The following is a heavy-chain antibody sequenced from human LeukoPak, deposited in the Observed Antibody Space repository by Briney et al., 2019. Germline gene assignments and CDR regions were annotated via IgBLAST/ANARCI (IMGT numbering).Heavy chain of an antibody. CDR3: ARRHYYDSSGYPLGAFDI. J-gene: IGHJ3*02. CDR2: IIPIFGTA. V-gene: IGHV1-69*05. Sequence: SVKVSCKASGGTFSSYAISWVRQAPGQGLEWIGGIIPIFGTANYAQKFQGRVTITTDESTSTAYMELSSLRSEDTAVYYCARRHYYDSSGYPLGAFDIWGQGTMVTVSS. CDR1: GGTFSSYA. D-gene: IGHD3-22*01.